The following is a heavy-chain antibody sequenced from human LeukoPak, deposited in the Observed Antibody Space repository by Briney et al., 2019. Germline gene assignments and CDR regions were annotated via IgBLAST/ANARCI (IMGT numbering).Heavy chain of an antibody. CDR3: AKDGRQGAYDV. V-gene: IGHV3-43*01. Sequence: GGSLRLSCVASGFTFDDFTMHWVRQRPGKGLEWVSLISWDSSSTYFTDPVKGRFTISRDNTKNSLYLQMNSLTTEDTAFYYCAKDGRQGAYDVWGQGTLVTVS. J-gene: IGHJ3*01. CDR1: GFTFDDFT. D-gene: IGHD2-21*01. CDR2: ISWDSSST.